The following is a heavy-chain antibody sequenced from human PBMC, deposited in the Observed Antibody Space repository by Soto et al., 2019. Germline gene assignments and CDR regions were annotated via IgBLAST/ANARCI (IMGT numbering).Heavy chain of an antibody. CDR3: ARREMDEGAFDI. D-gene: IGHD2-2*03. V-gene: IGHV4-59*01. J-gene: IGHJ3*02. CDR2: IYYSGST. Sequence: SETLSLTCTVSGGSISRYYWSWIRQPPGKGLEWIGYIYYSGSTNYNPSLKSRVTISVDTSKNQFSLKLSSVTAADTAVYYCARREMDEGAFDIWGQGTMVTVSS. CDR1: GGSISRYY.